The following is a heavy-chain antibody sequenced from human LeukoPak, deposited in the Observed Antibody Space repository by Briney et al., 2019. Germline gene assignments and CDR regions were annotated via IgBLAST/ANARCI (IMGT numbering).Heavy chain of an antibody. V-gene: IGHV3-23*01. CDR1: GFTFSNYA. CDR3: AKPRGQYSSSPARY. Sequence: PGGSLRLSCAASGFTFSNYAMSWVRQAPGKGLEWVSAISGSGGSTYYADSVKGRFTISRDNSKNTLYLQMNSLRAEDTAVYYCAKPRGQYSSSPARYWGQGTLVTVSS. D-gene: IGHD6-6*01. CDR2: ISGSGGST. J-gene: IGHJ4*02.